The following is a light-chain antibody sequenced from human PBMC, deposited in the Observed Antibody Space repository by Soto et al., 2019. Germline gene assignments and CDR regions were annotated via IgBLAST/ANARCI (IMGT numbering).Light chain of an antibody. CDR2: LGS. CDR3: MQGISFT. CDR1: QSLLSSGGETY. Sequence: DIVMSQTPLSLSVTPGQPASISCRSSQSLLSSGGETYLFWYLQRPGQSPQLLIYLGSNRASGVPDRFSGSGSGTDFTLKISKVEAEDVGVYYCMQGISFTFGQGTKVDIK. J-gene: IGKJ1*01. V-gene: IGKV2-28*01.